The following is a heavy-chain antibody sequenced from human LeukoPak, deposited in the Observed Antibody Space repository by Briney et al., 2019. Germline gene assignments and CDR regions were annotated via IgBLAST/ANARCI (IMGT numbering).Heavy chain of an antibody. Sequence: ASVKVSCKASGGTFSSYAISWVRQAPGQGLEWMGRIIPILGIANYAQKFQGRVTITADKSTSTAYMELSSLRSEDTAVYYCARDRMVAATPRVNAFDIWGQGTMVTVSS. V-gene: IGHV1-69*04. CDR3: ARDRMVAATPRVNAFDI. D-gene: IGHD2-15*01. CDR2: IIPILGIA. J-gene: IGHJ3*02. CDR1: GGTFSSYA.